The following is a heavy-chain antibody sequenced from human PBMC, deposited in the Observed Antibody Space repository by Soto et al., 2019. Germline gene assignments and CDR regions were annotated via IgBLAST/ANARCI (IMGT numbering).Heavy chain of an antibody. CDR3: ARSPPIAVPIRSSFDI. V-gene: IGHV4-59*01. CDR1: GGSINTYY. Sequence: SETLSLTCSVSGGSINTYYWSWIRQPPGKGLEWIGYIYSSGSTTYNPSLESRVTISVDTSKKYFSLKLRSVTAADTAVDYCARSPPIAVPIRSSFDIWGQGTMVTVSS. J-gene: IGHJ3*02. D-gene: IGHD6-19*01. CDR2: IYSSGST.